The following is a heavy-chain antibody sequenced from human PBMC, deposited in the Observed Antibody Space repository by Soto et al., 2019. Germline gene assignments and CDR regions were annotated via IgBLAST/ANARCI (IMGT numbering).Heavy chain of an antibody. CDR3: ARDKITGLFDY. CDR2: IYYCGST. D-gene: IGHD2-8*02. J-gene: IGHJ4*02. V-gene: IGHV4-31*01. Sequence: SSETLSLTCTVSGGSISRGGYYWSWIRQLPCKGLEWIGFIYYCGSTYYTPSIKSLVTILLDTSNNQFSLKLTSVIAVVTAVYYCARDKITGLFDYWGQGTQVTVSS. CDR1: GGSISRGGYY.